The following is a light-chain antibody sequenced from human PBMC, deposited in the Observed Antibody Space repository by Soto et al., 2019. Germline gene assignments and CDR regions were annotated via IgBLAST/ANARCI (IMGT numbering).Light chain of an antibody. CDR3: SSHTSSSTSYV. V-gene: IGLV1-40*01. J-gene: IGLJ1*01. Sequence: QSVLTQPPSVSGTPGQSVTISCTGSSSNIGSGYDVQWYQQLPGTAPKLLIFGNRNRTSGVPDRFSGSRSGASASLAITGLQADDEADYYCSSHTSSSTSYVFGTGTKVTVL. CDR2: GNR. CDR1: SSNIGSGYD.